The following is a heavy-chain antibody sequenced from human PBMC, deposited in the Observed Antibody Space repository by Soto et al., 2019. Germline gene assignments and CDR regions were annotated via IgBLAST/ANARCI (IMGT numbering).Heavy chain of an antibody. J-gene: IGHJ3*02. CDR1: GFTFSGSA. Sequence: PGGSLRLSCAASGFTFSGSAMHWVRQASGKGLEWVGRIRSKANSYATAYAASVKGRSTISRDDSKNTAYLQMNSLKTEDTAVYYCTTIQLWLDAFDIWGQGTMVTVSS. CDR3: TTIQLWLDAFDI. D-gene: IGHD5-18*01. CDR2: IRSKANSYAT. V-gene: IGHV3-73*01.